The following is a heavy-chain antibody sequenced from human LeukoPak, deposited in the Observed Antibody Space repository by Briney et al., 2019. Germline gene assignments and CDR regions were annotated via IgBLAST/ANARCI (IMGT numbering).Heavy chain of an antibody. J-gene: IGHJ4*02. CDR3: ARDFVGATKGGFDY. CDR1: GYTFTSYG. V-gene: IGHV1-18*01. Sequence: ASVKVSCKASGYTFTSYGISWVRQAPGQGLEWMGWISAYNGNTNYAQKLHGRVTMTTDTSTSTAYMELRSLRSDDTAVYYCARDFVGATKGGFDYWGQGTLVTVSS. D-gene: IGHD1-26*01. CDR2: ISAYNGNT.